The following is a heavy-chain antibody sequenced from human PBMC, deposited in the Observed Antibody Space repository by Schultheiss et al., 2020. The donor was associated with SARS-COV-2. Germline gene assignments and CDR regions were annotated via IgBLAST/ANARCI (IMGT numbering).Heavy chain of an antibody. J-gene: IGHJ4*02. CDR3: SREKAADYTQDY. V-gene: IGHV3-30*04. D-gene: IGHD4-11*01. CDR2: IWYDGSNK. Sequence: GESLKISCAASGFTFSSYAMHWVRQAPGKGLEWVAVIWYDGSNKYYADSVKGRFTISRDNSKNTLYLQMNSLRAEDTAMYYCSREKAADYTQDYWGQGALVTVSS. CDR1: GFTFSSYA.